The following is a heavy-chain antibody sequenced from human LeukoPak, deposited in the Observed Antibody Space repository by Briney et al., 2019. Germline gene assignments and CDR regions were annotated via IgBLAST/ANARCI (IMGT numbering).Heavy chain of an antibody. CDR3: ARDDGSGSYLFDY. CDR1: GYTFTGYY. V-gene: IGHV1-2*02. Sequence: ASVKVSCKASGYTFTGYYVHWVRQAPRQGLEWIGWINPNSGGTNYAQKFQGRVTMTRDTSISTAYMELSRLRSDDTAVYYCARDDGSGSYLFDYWGQGTLVTVSS. CDR2: INPNSGGT. D-gene: IGHD3-10*01. J-gene: IGHJ4*02.